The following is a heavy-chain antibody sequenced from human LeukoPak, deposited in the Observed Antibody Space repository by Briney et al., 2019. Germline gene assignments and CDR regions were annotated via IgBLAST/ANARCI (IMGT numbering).Heavy chain of an antibody. CDR3: ARGSPPRRNYDSRGYYSYYFDY. J-gene: IGHJ4*02. CDR2: ISAYNGHT. CDR1: GYTFTSYG. V-gene: IGHV1-18*01. D-gene: IGHD3-22*01. Sequence: ASVKVSCKASGYTFTSYGINWVRQAPGQGLECMGWISAYNGHTNYAQKLQGRVTVTTDTSTSTVYMELRSLRSDDTAVYYCARGSPPRRNYDSRGYYSYYFDYWGQGTLVTVSS.